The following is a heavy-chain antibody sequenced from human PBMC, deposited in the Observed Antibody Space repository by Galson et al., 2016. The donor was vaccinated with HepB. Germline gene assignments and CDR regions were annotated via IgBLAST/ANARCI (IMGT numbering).Heavy chain of an antibody. J-gene: IGHJ4*02. Sequence: SLRLSCAASGFTFSHYGMHWVRQAPGKGLEWVAVIWYDGSNKYYADSVKGRFTISRDNSKNTLYLQMNSLRAEDTAVYYCARDGDVDTAMVTPELGYWGQGTLVTVSS. CDR2: IWYDGSNK. V-gene: IGHV3-33*01. CDR3: ARDGDVDTAMVTPELGY. CDR1: GFTFSHYG. D-gene: IGHD5-18*01.